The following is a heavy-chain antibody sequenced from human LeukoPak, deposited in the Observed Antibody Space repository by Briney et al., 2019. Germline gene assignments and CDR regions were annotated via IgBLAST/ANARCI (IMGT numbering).Heavy chain of an antibody. V-gene: IGHV3-48*03. CDR1: GFTFSSYE. CDR2: ISSSGSTI. J-gene: IGHJ5*02. Sequence: GSLRLSCAASGFTFSSYEMNWVRQAPGKGLERVSYISSSGSTIYYAESVKGRFTISRDNAKNSLYLQMNSRRAEDTAVYYCARAARELGGPWGQGTLVTVSS. D-gene: IGHD1-26*01. CDR3: ARAARELGGP.